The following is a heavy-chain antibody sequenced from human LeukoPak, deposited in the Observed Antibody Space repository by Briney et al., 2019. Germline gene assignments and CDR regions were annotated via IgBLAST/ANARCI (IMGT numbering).Heavy chain of an antibody. D-gene: IGHD4/OR15-4a*01. V-gene: IGHV3-21*01. CDR2: ISTSSSYI. J-gene: IGHJ4*02. CDR1: GFTFSSYN. Sequence: PGGSLRLSCAASGFTFSSYNMNWVRQAPGKGLEWVSSISTSSSYIYYADSVKGRFTISRDNAKNSLYLQMNSLRAEDTAVYYCARRAGAYSHPYDYWGQGTLVTVSS. CDR3: ARRAGAYSHPYDY.